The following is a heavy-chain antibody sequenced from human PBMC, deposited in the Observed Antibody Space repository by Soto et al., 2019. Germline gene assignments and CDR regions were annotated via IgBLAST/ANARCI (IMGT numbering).Heavy chain of an antibody. J-gene: IGHJ4*02. CDR1: GFTFSSYE. D-gene: IGHD2-21*02. V-gene: IGHV3-48*03. CDR2: ISSSGSTI. CDR3: ARDSCGGDCYPTRPFDY. Sequence: ESGGGLVQPGGSLRLSCAASGFTFSSYEMNWVRQAPGKGLEWVSYISSSGSTIYYADSVKGRFTISRDNAKNSLYLQMNSLRAEDTAVYYCARDSCGGDCYPTRPFDYWGQGTLVTVSS.